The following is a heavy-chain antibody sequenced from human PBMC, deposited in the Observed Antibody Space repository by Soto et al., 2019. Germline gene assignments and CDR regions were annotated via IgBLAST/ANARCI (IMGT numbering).Heavy chain of an antibody. CDR3: VRERSGYSYADS. CDR1: GFTFSSYA. V-gene: IGHV3-23*01. Sequence: EVQLLDSGGGLVQPGGSLRLSCAASGFTFSSYAMSWVHQAPGKGLGWVSAISGSGANTYYADSVKGRFTISRDNSKNTLYLQMNSLRAEDSAMYYCVRERSGYSYADSWGQGTLVTVSS. J-gene: IGHJ4*02. D-gene: IGHD5-18*01. CDR2: ISGSGANT.